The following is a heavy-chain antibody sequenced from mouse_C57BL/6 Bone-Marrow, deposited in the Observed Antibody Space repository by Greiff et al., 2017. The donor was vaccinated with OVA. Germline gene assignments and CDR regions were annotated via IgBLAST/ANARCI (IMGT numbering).Heavy chain of an antibody. CDR3: AARIYYDGSFYAMDY. J-gene: IGHJ4*01. CDR2: IYPGDGDT. V-gene: IGHV1-82*01. D-gene: IGHD1-1*01. Sequence: QVQLQQSGPELVKPGASVKISCKASGYAFSSSWMNWVKQRPGKGLEWIGRIYPGDGDTNYNGKFKGKATLTADKSSSTAYMQLSSLTSEDSAVYFCAARIYYDGSFYAMDYWGQGTSVTVSS. CDR1: GYAFSSSW.